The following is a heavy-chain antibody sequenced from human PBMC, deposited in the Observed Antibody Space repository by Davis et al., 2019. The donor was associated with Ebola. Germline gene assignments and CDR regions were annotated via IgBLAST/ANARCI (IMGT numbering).Heavy chain of an antibody. D-gene: IGHD6-19*01. CDR2: ISSSSTYI. Sequence: GESLKISCAASGFTFSSYSMNWVRQAPGKGLEWVSSISSSSTYIYYADSVKGRFTISRDNAKNSLYLQMNSLRSDDTAVYYCARDGSSGWWDYWGQGTLVTVSS. J-gene: IGHJ4*02. CDR3: ARDGSSGWWDY. CDR1: GFTFSSYS. V-gene: IGHV3-21*04.